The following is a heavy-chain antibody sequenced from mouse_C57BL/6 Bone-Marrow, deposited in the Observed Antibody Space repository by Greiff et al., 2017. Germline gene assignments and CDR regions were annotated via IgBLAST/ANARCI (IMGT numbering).Heavy chain of an antibody. V-gene: IGHV1-81*01. D-gene: IGHD1-1*01. CDR2: IYTRSGNT. Sequence: QVQLQQSGAELARPGASVKLSCKASGYTFTSYGISWVKQRTGQGLEWIGEIYTRSGNTYYNEKFKGKATLTADKSSITAYMELRSLTSEDSAVYFCARVGNYYGSLCYFDVWCTGTTVTVSS. CDR1: GYTFTSYG. CDR3: ARVGNYYGSLCYFDV. J-gene: IGHJ1*03.